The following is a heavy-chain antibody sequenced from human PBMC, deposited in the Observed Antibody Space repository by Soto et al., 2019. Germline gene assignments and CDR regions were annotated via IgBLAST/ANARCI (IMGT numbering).Heavy chain of an antibody. CDR1: GLSLSSDG. Sequence: PGGSLILSCAAYGLSLSSDGMSWVRQAPGKGLEWVATIKQDGTEKYYVDSVKGRFTISRDNAENSLYLQMNSLRVEDTAVYYCARDLGRGDYIFFDYWGQGTLVTVSS. J-gene: IGHJ4*02. CDR2: IKQDGTEK. V-gene: IGHV3-7*01. CDR3: ARDLGRGDYIFFDY. D-gene: IGHD4-17*01.